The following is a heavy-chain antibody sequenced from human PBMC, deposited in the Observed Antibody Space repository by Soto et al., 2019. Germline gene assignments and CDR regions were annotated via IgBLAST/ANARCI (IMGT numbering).Heavy chain of an antibody. CDR3: ARGYCSGVSCYPIWFDP. V-gene: IGHV4-4*07. Sequence: KSSETLSLTCTASGGSISSYYWSWIRQPAGKGLEWIWRIYTSGSTNYNPSPKSRVTKSVDTPKNQFSLKLSSVTAADAAVYYCARGYCSGVSCYPIWFDPWGQGTPVAVS. D-gene: IGHD2-15*01. J-gene: IGHJ5*02. CDR2: IYTSGST. CDR1: GGSISSYY.